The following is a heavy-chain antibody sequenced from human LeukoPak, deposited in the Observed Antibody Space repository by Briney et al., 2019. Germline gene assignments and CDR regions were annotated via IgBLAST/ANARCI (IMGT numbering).Heavy chain of an antibody. CDR2: FDPEDGET. Sequence: ASVKVSCKVSGYTLTELSMHWVRQAPGKGLEWMGGFDPEDGETIYAQKLQGRVTMTTDTSTSTAYMELRSLRSDDTAVYYCARETKDFWSGYHNDYWGQGTLVTVSS. CDR1: GYTLTELS. J-gene: IGHJ4*02. CDR3: ARETKDFWSGYHNDY. D-gene: IGHD3-3*01. V-gene: IGHV1-24*01.